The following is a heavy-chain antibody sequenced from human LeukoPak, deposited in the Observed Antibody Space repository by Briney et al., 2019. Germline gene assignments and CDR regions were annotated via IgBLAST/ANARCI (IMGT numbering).Heavy chain of an antibody. CDR3: ARGRGSVDY. CDR1: GFTFSSYS. V-gene: IGHV3-20*04. CDR2: INWSGGST. Sequence: GGSLRLSCAAYGFTFSSYSMNWVRQAPGKGLEWVSGINWSGGSTGYADSVKGRFTISRDNAKNSLYLQMNSLRAEDTASYYCARGRGSVDYWGQGTLVTVSS. D-gene: IGHD3-16*01. J-gene: IGHJ4*02.